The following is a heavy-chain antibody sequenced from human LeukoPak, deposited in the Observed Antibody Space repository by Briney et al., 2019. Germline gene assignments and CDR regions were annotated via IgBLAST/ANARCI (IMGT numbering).Heavy chain of an antibody. D-gene: IGHD3-16*01. CDR2: FYNSGSS. J-gene: IGHJ4*02. CDR3: TRGAGWLIDY. CDR1: GDSISDYY. Sequence: KPSETLSLTCTVSGDSISDYYRGWIRRPPGKGLEWIGYFYNSGSSTYNPSLKSRVTISVDTSKEQFSLKVNSVTAADTAVYYCTRGAGWLIDYWGQGTLVTVSS. V-gene: IGHV4-59*01.